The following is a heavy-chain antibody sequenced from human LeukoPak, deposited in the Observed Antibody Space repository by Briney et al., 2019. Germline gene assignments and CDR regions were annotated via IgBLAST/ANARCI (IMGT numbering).Heavy chain of an antibody. D-gene: IGHD6-19*01. CDR3: ARDRGIAVASTPDY. Sequence: ASVKVSCKASGYTFTGYYMHWVRQAPGQGLEWLGWINPNSGGTNYAQKFQGRVTMTRDTSISTAYMELSRLRSDDTAMYYCARDRGIAVASTPDYWGQGTLVTVSS. V-gene: IGHV1-2*02. CDR1: GYTFTGYY. CDR2: INPNSGGT. J-gene: IGHJ4*02.